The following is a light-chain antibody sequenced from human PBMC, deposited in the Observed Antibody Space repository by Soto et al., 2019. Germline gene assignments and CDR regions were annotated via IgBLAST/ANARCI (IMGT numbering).Light chain of an antibody. V-gene: IGKV3-15*01. CDR1: QSVSSN. Sequence: IVMTQSPGTLSVYPGERVTLSCRASQSVSSNLAWYQQRPGQAPRLLIYSVSSRDTDIPARFSGGGSGTEFTLTINSLQTEDFGVYYCQQYNVWPQTFGQGTKVEIK. CDR3: QQYNVWPQT. CDR2: SVS. J-gene: IGKJ1*01.